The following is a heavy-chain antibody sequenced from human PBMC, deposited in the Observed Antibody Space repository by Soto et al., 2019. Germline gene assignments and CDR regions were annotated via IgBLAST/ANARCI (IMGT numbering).Heavy chain of an antibody. V-gene: IGHV1-3*01. J-gene: IGHJ6*02. CDR2: INAGNGNT. Sequence: GASVKVSCKASGYTFTNYAMHWVRQAPGQRLEWMGWINAGNGNTKYSQIFEGRVTITRDTSATIAYMELSSLRSEDTAVYYCARSEQYYESSGYYYPSGYYYYGMDVWGQGTTLTVS. D-gene: IGHD3-22*01. CDR1: GYTFTNYA. CDR3: ARSEQYYESSGYYYPSGYYYYGMDV.